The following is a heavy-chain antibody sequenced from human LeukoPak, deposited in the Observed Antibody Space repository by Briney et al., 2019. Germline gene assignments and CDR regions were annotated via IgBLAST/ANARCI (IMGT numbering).Heavy chain of an antibody. CDR3: ARDLGDTAMPSNWFDP. J-gene: IGHJ5*02. D-gene: IGHD5-18*01. CDR2: INPSGGSI. CDR1: GYTFTSYY. Sequence: ASVKVSCKASGYTFTSYYMHWVRQAPGQGLEWMGMINPSGGSISYAQKFQGRVTMTRDTSTSTVYMELSSLRSEDTAVYYCARDLGDTAMPSNWFDPWGQGTLVTVSS. V-gene: IGHV1-46*01.